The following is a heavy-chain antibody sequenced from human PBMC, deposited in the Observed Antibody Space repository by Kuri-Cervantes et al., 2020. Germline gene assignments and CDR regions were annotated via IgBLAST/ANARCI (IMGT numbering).Heavy chain of an antibody. CDR1: GGSFSDYY. J-gene: IGHJ2*01. Sequence: SETLSLTCDVYGGSFSDYYWSWIRQSPGKGLEWIGEINHSGGTNYNPPLRSRFTISVDRSKNQFSLKLSSVTAADTAVYYCARRVTGGGYWYFDLWGRGTLVTVSS. D-gene: IGHD2-21*02. CDR3: ARRVTGGGYWYFDL. V-gene: IGHV4-34*01. CDR2: INHSGGT.